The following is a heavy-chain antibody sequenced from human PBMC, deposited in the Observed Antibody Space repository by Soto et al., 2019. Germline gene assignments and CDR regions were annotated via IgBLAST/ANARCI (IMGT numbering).Heavy chain of an antibody. Sequence: GGSLRLSCAASGFPFRNFAMAWVRQAPGKGLEWVSIISNSGSSTYHGDSVKGRFTTSRDNSKGTLSLHMRGVRIDDTAVYFCARADLLWDSFDLWGQGTLVTSPQ. CDR3: ARADLLWDSFDL. J-gene: IGHJ4*02. CDR1: GFPFRNFA. CDR2: ISNSGSST. D-gene: IGHD2-2*01. V-gene: IGHV3-23*05.